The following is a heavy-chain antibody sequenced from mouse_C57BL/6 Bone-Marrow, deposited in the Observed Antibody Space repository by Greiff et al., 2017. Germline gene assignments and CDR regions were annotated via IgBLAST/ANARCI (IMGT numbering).Heavy chain of an antibody. D-gene: IGHD1-1*01. CDR3: ARHGSFYYGIPYYYAMDY. V-gene: IGHV1-81*01. CDR1: GYTFTSYG. J-gene: IGHJ4*01. Sequence: QVQLQQSGAELARPGASVKLSCKASGYTFTSYGISWVKQRTGQGLEWIGEIYPRSGNTYYNEKFKGKATLTADKSSSTAYMELRSLTSEDSAVYFCARHGSFYYGIPYYYAMDYWGQGTSVTVSS. CDR2: IYPRSGNT.